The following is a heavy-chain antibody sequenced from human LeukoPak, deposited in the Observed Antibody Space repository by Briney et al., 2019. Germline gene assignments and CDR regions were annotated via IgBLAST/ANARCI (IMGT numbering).Heavy chain of an antibody. CDR1: GFTFSTNA. V-gene: IGHV3-23*01. D-gene: IGHD3-22*01. J-gene: IGHJ4*02. CDR2: IGGSGGRT. Sequence: GGSLRLSCVASGFTFSTNAMNWVRQAPGKGLEWVSAIGGSGGRTYYVDSVKGRFTVSRDNSKSTLYLQMNSLRAEDTAVYYCAKSVGAYYYDTSGGQGTLVTVSS. CDR3: AKSVGAYYYDTS.